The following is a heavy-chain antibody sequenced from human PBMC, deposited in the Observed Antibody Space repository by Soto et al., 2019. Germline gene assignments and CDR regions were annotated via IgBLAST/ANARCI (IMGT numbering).Heavy chain of an antibody. V-gene: IGHV3-74*01. CDR1: GFTFSSYW. CDR3: ARGFHYAPGGMDV. J-gene: IGHJ6*02. Sequence: GGPLRVSCAASGFTFSSYWMHWVRPAPGKGLVWVSRINSDGSSTSYADSVKGRFTISRDNAKNTLYLQMNSLRAEDTAVYYCARGFHYAPGGMDVWGQGTTVTVSS. CDR2: INSDGSST. D-gene: IGHD3-16*01.